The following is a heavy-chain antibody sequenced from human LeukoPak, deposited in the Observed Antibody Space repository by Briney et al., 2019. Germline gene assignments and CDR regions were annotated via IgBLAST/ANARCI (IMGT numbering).Heavy chain of an antibody. J-gene: IGHJ4*02. CDR1: RFTFNSYA. Sequence: GGSLRLSCAASRFTFNSYATSWVRQAPGKGLEWVAVISYDGSNKYYADSVKGRFTTSRDNSKNTLYLQMNSLRAEDTAVYYCASGPNGFDYWGQGTLVTVSS. CDR3: ASGPNGFDY. CDR2: ISYDGSNK. D-gene: IGHD2-8*01. V-gene: IGHV3-30-3*01.